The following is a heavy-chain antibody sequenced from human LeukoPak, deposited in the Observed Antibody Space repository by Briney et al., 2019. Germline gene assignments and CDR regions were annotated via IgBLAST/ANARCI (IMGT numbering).Heavy chain of an antibody. CDR1: GGSISSGGYY. CDR3: TRVEYSYGYGY. J-gene: IGHJ4*02. D-gene: IGHD5-18*01. V-gene: IGHV4-31*03. CDR2: IYYSGST. Sequence: SQTLSLTCTVSGGSISSGGYYWSWIRQPPGKGLEWIGYIYYSGSTYYNPSLKSRVTISVDTSKNQFSLKVRSVTAADTAVYYCTRVEYSYGYGYWGQGTLVTVSS.